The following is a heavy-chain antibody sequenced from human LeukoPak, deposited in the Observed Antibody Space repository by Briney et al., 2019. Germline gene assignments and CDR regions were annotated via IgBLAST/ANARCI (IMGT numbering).Heavy chain of an antibody. CDR1: GFTFSSYA. CDR3: ARGGMHSSRAFDY. CDR2: ISSNGGST. Sequence: PGGSLRLSCAASGFTFSSYAMHWVRQAPGKGLEYVSAISSNGGSTYYANSVKGRFTISRDNSKNTLYLQMGSLRAEDMAVYYCARGGMHSSRAFDYWGQGTLVTVSS. V-gene: IGHV3-64*01. J-gene: IGHJ4*02. D-gene: IGHD6-13*01.